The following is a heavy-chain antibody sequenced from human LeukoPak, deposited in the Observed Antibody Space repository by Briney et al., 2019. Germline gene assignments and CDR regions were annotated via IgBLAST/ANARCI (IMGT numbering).Heavy chain of an antibody. CDR2: INTDTGNP. D-gene: IGHD2-15*01. J-gene: IGHJ4*02. Sequence: ASVKVSCKASGYTFTTYSMNWVRQAPGQGFEWMGWINTDTGNPTYAQGFTGRFVFSLDTSVSTSYLQISSLKVEDTAVYYCARGYCSGGSCHTFDYWGQGTLVTVSS. CDR3: ARGYCSGGSCHTFDY. CDR1: GYTFTTYS. V-gene: IGHV7-4-1*02.